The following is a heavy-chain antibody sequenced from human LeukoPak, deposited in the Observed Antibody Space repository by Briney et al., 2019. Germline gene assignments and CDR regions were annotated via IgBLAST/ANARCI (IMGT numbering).Heavy chain of an antibody. CDR3: AKDQPSYYYYMDV. V-gene: IGHV3-30*18. J-gene: IGHJ6*03. CDR1: GFTFSSYG. Sequence: LRLSCAASGFTFSSYGMHWVRQAPGKGLEWVAVISYDGSNKYYADSVKGRFTISRDNSKNTLYLQMHSLRAEDTAVYYCAKDQPSYYYYMDVWGKGTTVTVSS. CDR2: ISYDGSNK.